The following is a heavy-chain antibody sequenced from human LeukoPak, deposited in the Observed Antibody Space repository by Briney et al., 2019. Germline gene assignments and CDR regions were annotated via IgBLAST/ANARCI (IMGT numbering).Heavy chain of an antibody. CDR3: AKGSYYDSSGSFYFDY. J-gene: IGHJ4*02. CDR1: GFTFSSYA. D-gene: IGHD3-22*01. Sequence: GGSLRLSCAASGFTFSSYAMSWVRQAPGKGLEWVSGVSGSGDNTYYADSVKGRFTISRDNSKNTLYVQVNSLGTEDTAAYYCAKGSYYDSSGSFYFDYWGQGTLVTVSS. CDR2: VSGSGDNT. V-gene: IGHV3-23*01.